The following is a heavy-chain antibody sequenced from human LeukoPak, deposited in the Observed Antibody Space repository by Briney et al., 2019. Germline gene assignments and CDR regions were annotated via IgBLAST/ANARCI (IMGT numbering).Heavy chain of an antibody. Sequence: GGSLRLSCAASGFTFSSYAMSWVRQAPGKGLEWVSAISGSGGSTYYADSVKGRFTISRDNSKNTLYLQMNSLRAEDTAVYYCAKISGGVRYSSSWYDYWGQGTLVTVSS. D-gene: IGHD6-13*01. V-gene: IGHV3-23*01. CDR2: ISGSGGST. CDR3: AKISGGVRYSSSWYDY. J-gene: IGHJ4*02. CDR1: GFTFSSYA.